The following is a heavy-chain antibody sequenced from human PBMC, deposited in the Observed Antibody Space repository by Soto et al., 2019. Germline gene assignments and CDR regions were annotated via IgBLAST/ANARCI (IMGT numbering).Heavy chain of an antibody. V-gene: IGHV3-21*01. Sequence: EVQLVESGGGLVKPGGSLRLSCAASGFTFSSYSMNWVRQAPGKGLEWVSSISSSSSYIYYADSVKGRFTISRDNAKNSLYLQLNSLRADDTAVYYCARDSSPAIDGIAVAGSDFDYWGQGTLVTVSS. D-gene: IGHD6-19*01. CDR1: GFTFSSYS. J-gene: IGHJ4*02. CDR3: ARDSSPAIDGIAVAGSDFDY. CDR2: ISSSSSYI.